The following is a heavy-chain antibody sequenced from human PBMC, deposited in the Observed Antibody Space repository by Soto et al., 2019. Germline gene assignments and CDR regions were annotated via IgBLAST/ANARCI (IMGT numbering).Heavy chain of an antibody. CDR3: ARERAYVMPYYYYYGMDV. V-gene: IGHV4-31*03. CDR1: GGSISRGGYY. CDR2: IYYSGST. Sequence: SETLSLTCTVSGGSISRGGYYWSWIRQHPGKGLEWIGYIYYSGSTYYNPSLKSRVTISVDTSKNQFSLKLSSVTAADTAVYYCARERAYVMPYYYYYGMDVWGQGTTVTVSS. D-gene: IGHD3-10*02. J-gene: IGHJ6*02.